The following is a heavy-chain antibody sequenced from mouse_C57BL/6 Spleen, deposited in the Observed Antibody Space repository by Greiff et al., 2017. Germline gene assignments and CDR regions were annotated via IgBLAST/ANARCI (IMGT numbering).Heavy chain of an antibody. V-gene: IGHV2-9-1*01. J-gene: IGHJ2*01. CDR1: GFSLTSYA. CDR3: ARNLATGAYYFDY. D-gene: IGHD1-1*01. Sequence: VMLVESGPGLVAPSQSLSITCTVSGFSLTSYAISWVRQPPGKGLEWLGVIWTGGGTNYNSALKSRLSISKDNSKSQVFLKMNSLQTDDTARYYCARNLATGAYYFDYWGQGTTLTVSS. CDR2: IWTGGGT.